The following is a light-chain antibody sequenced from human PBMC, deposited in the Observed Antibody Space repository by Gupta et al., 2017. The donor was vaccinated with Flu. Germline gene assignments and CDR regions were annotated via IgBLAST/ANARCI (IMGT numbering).Light chain of an antibody. Sequence: IVLTQSPGTRSLSPGERATLSCRASQSVSSSYLAWYQQKPGQAPRLLIYGASSRATGIPDRFSGSGSATDFTLTISRLESEDFAVYYCQQYGSSPPWTFGQGTKVEIK. J-gene: IGKJ1*01. V-gene: IGKV3-20*01. CDR2: GAS. CDR1: QSVSSSY. CDR3: QQYGSSPPWT.